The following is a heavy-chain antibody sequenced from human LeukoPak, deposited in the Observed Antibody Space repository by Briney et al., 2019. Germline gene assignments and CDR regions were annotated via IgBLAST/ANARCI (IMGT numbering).Heavy chain of an antibody. D-gene: IGHD3-3*01. CDR1: GFTFSSYS. V-gene: IGHV3-21*01. Sequence: PGXXLRLSCAASGFTFSSYSMNWVRQAPGKGLEWVSSISSSSSYIYYAHSVNGPFTISTDNAKNSLYLQMNSLRAEDTAVYYCARALPNFWSGYPLDYWGQGTLVTVSS. J-gene: IGHJ4*02. CDR3: ARALPNFWSGYPLDY. CDR2: ISSSSSYI.